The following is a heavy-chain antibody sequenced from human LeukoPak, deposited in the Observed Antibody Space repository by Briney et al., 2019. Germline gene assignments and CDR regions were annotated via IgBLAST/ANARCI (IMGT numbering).Heavy chain of an antibody. D-gene: IGHD6-25*01. CDR1: GGSISSYY. J-gene: IGHJ4*02. CDR3: ARAHAGYSSACDY. V-gene: IGHV4-59*01. CDR2: IYYSGST. Sequence: PSETLSLTCTVSGGSISSYYWSWIRQPPGKGLEWIGYIYYSGSTNYNPSLKSRVTISVDTSKDQFSLKLSSATAADTAVYYCARAHAGYSSACDYWGQGTLVTVSS.